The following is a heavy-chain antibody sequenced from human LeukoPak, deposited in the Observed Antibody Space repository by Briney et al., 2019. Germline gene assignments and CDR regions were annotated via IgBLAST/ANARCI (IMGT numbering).Heavy chain of an antibody. J-gene: IGHJ2*01. V-gene: IGHV3-21*01. Sequence: PGGSLRLSCAASGFTFSSYSMNWVRQAPGKGLEWVSSISSSSSYIYYADSVKGRFTISRDNAKNSLYLQMNSLRAEDTAVYHCARDMVRGVNYWYFDVWGRGTLVTVSS. CDR3: ARDMVRGVNYWYFDV. D-gene: IGHD3-10*01. CDR1: GFTFSSYS. CDR2: ISSSSSYI.